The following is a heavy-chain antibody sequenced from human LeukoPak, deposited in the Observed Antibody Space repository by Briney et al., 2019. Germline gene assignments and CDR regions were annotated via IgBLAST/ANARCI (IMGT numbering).Heavy chain of an antibody. CDR1: GFTFDDYG. D-gene: IGHD6-19*01. J-gene: IGHJ3*02. Sequence: GGSLRLSCAASGFTFDDYGMSWVRQAPGKGLEWVSGINWNGGSTGYADSVKGRFTISRDNAKNSLYLQMNSLRAEDTALYYCAGVKSGSGWYDAFDIWGQGTMVTVSS. CDR3: AGVKSGSGWYDAFDI. CDR2: INWNGGST. V-gene: IGHV3-20*04.